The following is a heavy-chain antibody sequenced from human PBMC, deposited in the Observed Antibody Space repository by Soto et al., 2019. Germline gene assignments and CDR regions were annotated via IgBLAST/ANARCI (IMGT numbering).Heavy chain of an antibody. Sequence: SVKVSCKASGGIFSSCAISWVRQAPGQGLEWMGGIIPIFGTANYAQKFQGRVTITADESTNTAYMDLSSLKSEDTAVYYCARDNGVVATTGGYYYYYGMDVWGQGTTVTVSS. CDR3: ARDNGVVATTGGYYYYYGMDV. J-gene: IGHJ6*02. V-gene: IGHV1-69*13. D-gene: IGHD2-15*01. CDR1: GGIFSSCA. CDR2: IIPIFGTA.